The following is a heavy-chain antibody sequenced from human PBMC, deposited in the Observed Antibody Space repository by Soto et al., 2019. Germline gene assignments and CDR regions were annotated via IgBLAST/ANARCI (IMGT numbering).Heavy chain of an antibody. CDR3: SRDFRCIGVSCYDCFDY. CDR2: IGAYNGET. J-gene: IGHJ4*02. D-gene: IGHD2-15*01. V-gene: IGHV1-18*01. Sequence: ASVKVSCKASGYDFSIYGISWVRQAPGQGLEWMGWIGAYNGETHYAQKNQDRDTMTTDTSTSTDYMELRSLKSDDTAFYYFSRDFRCIGVSCYDCFDYWGQGSLVTVSS. CDR1: GYDFSIYG.